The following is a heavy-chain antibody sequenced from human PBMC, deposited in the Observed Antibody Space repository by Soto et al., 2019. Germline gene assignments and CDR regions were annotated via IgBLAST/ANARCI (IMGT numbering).Heavy chain of an antibody. D-gene: IGHD2-15*01. CDR2: IYYSGST. CDR3: ARAGTIHRYCSGGSCPAGAFHI. CDR1: GVSVSSGSYY. V-gene: IGHV4-61*01. Sequence: SETLSLTCTVSGVSVSSGSYYWSWIGQPPWKGLEWIGYIYYSGSTNYNPSLKSRVTISVDTSKNQFSLKLSSVTAADTAVYYCARAGTIHRYCSGGSCPAGAFHIWGQRTMVTLS. J-gene: IGHJ3*02.